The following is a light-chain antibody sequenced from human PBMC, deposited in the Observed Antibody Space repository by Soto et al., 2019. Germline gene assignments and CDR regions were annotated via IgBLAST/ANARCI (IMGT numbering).Light chain of an antibody. Sequence: DIQVTQSPSSLSASIGDRVSITCRASLDIGNDLDWYQQKPGKAPKRLLYHTSTLQSGVPDRFSGSGSATDFTLTISSLQSEDFAVYYCQQYNNWPPITFGQGTRLEIK. V-gene: IGKV1-17*01. CDR3: QQYNNWPPIT. CDR2: HTS. J-gene: IGKJ5*01. CDR1: LDIGND.